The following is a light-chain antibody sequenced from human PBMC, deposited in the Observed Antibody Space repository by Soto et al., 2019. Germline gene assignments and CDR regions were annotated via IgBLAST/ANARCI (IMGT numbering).Light chain of an antibody. CDR2: EVN. Sequence: QSVLTQPASVSGSPGQSITISCNGTSSDVGSDNLVSWYQHHPGKAPKLLIYEVNKRPSGVSNRFSGSKSGNTASLTISGLQAEDESDYFCCSYAGTITYVFGTGTKLTVL. J-gene: IGLJ1*01. CDR3: CSYAGTITYV. CDR1: SSDVGSDNL. V-gene: IGLV2-23*02.